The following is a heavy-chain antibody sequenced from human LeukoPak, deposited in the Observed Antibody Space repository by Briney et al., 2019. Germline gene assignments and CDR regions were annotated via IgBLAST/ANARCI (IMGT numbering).Heavy chain of an antibody. Sequence: SETLSLTCTVSGGSISTSNYFWSWIRQSPGKGLEWIGYIHYTGSAHYSSLKSRVSITVDTSKNQFSLHMTSVTDAGTAVYYCAREVNEVSDSDAFDIWGQGTMVTVSS. D-gene: IGHD3-22*01. CDR2: IHYTGSA. V-gene: IGHV4-30-4*01. J-gene: IGHJ3*02. CDR3: AREVNEVSDSDAFDI. CDR1: GGSISTSNYF.